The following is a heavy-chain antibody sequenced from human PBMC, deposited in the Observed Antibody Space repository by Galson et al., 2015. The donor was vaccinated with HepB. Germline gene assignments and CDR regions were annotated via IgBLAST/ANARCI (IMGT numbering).Heavy chain of an antibody. D-gene: IGHD3-22*01. CDR3: ARDHRYYDSSGYLGY. V-gene: IGHV3-33*01. CDR2: IWYDGRNK. Sequence: SLRLSCAASGFMFSSYGMHWVRQAPGKGLEWVAVIWYDGRNKYYADSVKGRFTISRDNSKKMLYLQMNRLRAEDTAVYYCARDHRYYDSSGYLGYWGQGTLVTVSS. CDR1: GFMFSSYG. J-gene: IGHJ4*02.